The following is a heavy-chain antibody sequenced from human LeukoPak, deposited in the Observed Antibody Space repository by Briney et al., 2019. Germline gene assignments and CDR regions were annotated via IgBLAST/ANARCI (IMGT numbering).Heavy chain of an antibody. CDR2: ISGSGGST. CDR3: TKGMVTMDC. CDR1: GFTFISYA. D-gene: IGHD5-24*01. Sequence: GGSLRLSCAASGFTFISYAMSWVRQTPVKGLEWVSIISGSGGSTYYADSVKGRFTISRDNSKNTLYLQMNSLRAEDTAVYYCTKGMVTMDCWGQGTLVTVSS. V-gene: IGHV3-23*01. J-gene: IGHJ4*02.